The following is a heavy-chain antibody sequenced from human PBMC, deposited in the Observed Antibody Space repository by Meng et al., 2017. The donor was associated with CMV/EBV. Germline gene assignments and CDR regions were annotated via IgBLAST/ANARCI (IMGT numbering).Heavy chain of an antibody. Sequence: GESLKISCAASGFTFSSYAMSWVRQAPGKGLEWVSYISSSGSTIYYADSVKGRFTISRDNAKNSLYLQMNSLRAEDTAVYYCARDKATMVRGVLDYWGQGTLVTVSS. CDR2: ISSSGSTI. J-gene: IGHJ4*02. CDR3: ARDKATMVRGVLDY. CDR1: GFTFSSYA. D-gene: IGHD3-10*01. V-gene: IGHV3-48*03.